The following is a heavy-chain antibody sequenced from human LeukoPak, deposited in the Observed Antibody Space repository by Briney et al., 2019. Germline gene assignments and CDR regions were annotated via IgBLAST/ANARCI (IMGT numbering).Heavy chain of an antibody. CDR1: GGSIGSYY. CDR3: ARHSSDYYGPFDY. Sequence: SETLSLTCTVSGGSIGSYYWTWIRQAPGKGLEWIGDIFYSGTTNYNPSLKSRLTISVDTSKNQFSLKLTSVTAADTAVYFCARHSSDYYGPFDYWGQGTLVTVSS. D-gene: IGHD4-17*01. V-gene: IGHV4-59*08. CDR2: IFYSGTT. J-gene: IGHJ4*02.